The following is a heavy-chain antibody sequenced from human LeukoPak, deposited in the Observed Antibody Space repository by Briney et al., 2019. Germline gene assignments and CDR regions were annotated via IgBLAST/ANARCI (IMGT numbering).Heavy chain of an antibody. CDR1: GGSISSYY. V-gene: IGHV4-59*12. D-gene: IGHD2-15*01. J-gene: IGHJ4*02. Sequence: SETLSLTCTVSGGSISSYYWSWIRQPPGKGLEWIGYIYYSGSTNYNPSLKSRVTISVDTSKNQFSLKLSSVTAADTAVYYCARGPLGYCSGGSCYSYYFDYWGQGTLVTVSS. CDR2: IYYSGST. CDR3: ARGPLGYCSGGSCYSYYFDY.